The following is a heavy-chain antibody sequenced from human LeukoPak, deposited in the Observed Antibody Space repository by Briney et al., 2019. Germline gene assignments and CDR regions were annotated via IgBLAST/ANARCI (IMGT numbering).Heavy chain of an antibody. J-gene: IGHJ4*02. CDR1: GGSFSGYY. D-gene: IGHD3-22*01. CDR3: ARLTTTYYYDSSGYYILPDYFDY. Sequence: KPSETLSLTCAVYGGSFSGYYWSWIRQPPGEGLEWIGEINHSGSTNYNPSLKSRVTISVDTSKNQFSLKLSSVTAADTAVYYCARLTTTYYYDSSGYYILPDYFDYWGQGTLVTVSS. V-gene: IGHV4-34*01. CDR2: INHSGST.